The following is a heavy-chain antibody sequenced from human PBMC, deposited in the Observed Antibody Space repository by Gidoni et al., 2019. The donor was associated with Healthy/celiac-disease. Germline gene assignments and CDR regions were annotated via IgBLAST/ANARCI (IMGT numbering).Heavy chain of an antibody. Sequence: QVQLQPWGAGLLKPSETLSLTCAVYGGSFSGYYWSWIRQPPGKGLEWIGEINHSGSTNYNPSLKSRVTISVDTSKNQFSLKLSSVTAADTAVYYCARGRGDIVVVTAPPSYQHWGQGTLVTVSS. V-gene: IGHV4-34*01. D-gene: IGHD2-21*02. J-gene: IGHJ1*01. CDR3: ARGRGDIVVVTAPPSYQH. CDR1: GGSFSGYY. CDR2: INHSGST.